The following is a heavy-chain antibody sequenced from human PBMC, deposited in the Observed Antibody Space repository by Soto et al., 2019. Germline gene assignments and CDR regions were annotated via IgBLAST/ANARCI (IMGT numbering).Heavy chain of an antibody. Sequence: QITLKESGPTLVKPTQTLTLTCTFSGFSLSTSGVGVGWIRQPPGKALEWLALIYWDDDKRYSPSLKSRLTITKDTSKNQVVLTMTNMDPVDTATYHCAHRPDVDIVATIKRAIHWFDPWGQGTLVTVSS. CDR2: IYWDDDK. CDR1: GFSLSTSGVG. CDR3: AHRPDVDIVATIKRAIHWFDP. D-gene: IGHD5-12*01. J-gene: IGHJ5*02. V-gene: IGHV2-5*02.